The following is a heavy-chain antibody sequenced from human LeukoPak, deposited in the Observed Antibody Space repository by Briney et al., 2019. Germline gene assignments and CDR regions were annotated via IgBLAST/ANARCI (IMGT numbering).Heavy chain of an antibody. J-gene: IGHJ3*02. CDR1: GGSISSYY. D-gene: IGHD6-13*01. V-gene: IGHV4-4*07. CDR2: IYTSGST. Sequence: SETLSLTCTVSGGSISSYYWSWIRQPAGKGLEWIGRIYTSGSTNYNPSLKSRVTISVDTSKNQSSLKLSSVTAADTAVYYCARDKSVAAPFRAFDIWGQGTMVTVSS. CDR3: ARDKSVAAPFRAFDI.